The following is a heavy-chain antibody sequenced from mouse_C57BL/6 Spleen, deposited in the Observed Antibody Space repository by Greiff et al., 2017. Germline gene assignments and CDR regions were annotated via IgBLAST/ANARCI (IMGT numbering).Heavy chain of an antibody. CDR3: ARSLGVVAIYFGY. Sequence: QVQLQQPGAELVKPGASVKLSCKASGYTFTSYWMHWVKQRPGQGLEWIGMIHPNSGSTYYNEKFKSKATLTVDKSSSTAYMQLSSLTSEDSAVYYCARSLGVVAIYFGYWGQGTTLTVSS. CDR2: IHPNSGST. V-gene: IGHV1-64*01. J-gene: IGHJ2*01. D-gene: IGHD1-1*01. CDR1: GYTFTSYW.